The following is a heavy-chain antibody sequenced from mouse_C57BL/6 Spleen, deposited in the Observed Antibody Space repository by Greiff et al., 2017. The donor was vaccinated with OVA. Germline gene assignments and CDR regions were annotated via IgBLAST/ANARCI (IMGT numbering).Heavy chain of an antibody. Sequence: DVQLVESGGGLVKPGGSLKLSCAASGFTFSDYGMHWVRQAPEKGLEWVAYISSGSSTIYYADTVKGRFTISRDNAKNTLFLQMTSLRSEDTAMYYCARPIDYGSSLFAYWGQGTLVTVSA. CDR1: GFTFSDYG. CDR2: ISSGSSTI. D-gene: IGHD1-1*01. CDR3: ARPIDYGSSLFAY. J-gene: IGHJ3*01. V-gene: IGHV5-17*01.